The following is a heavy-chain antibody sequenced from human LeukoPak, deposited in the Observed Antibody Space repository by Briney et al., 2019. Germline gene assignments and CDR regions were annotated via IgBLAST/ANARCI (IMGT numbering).Heavy chain of an antibody. CDR2: IYYSGST. CDR3: ASIILEGHMYYYDSSGPDY. V-gene: IGHV4-39*07. CDR1: GGSISSSSYY. J-gene: IGHJ4*02. D-gene: IGHD3-22*01. Sequence: SETLSLTCTVSGGSISSSSYYWGWIRQPPGKGLEWIGSIYYSGSTYYNPSLKSRVTISVDTSKNQFSLKLSSVTAADTAVYYCASIILEGHMYYYDSSGPDYWGQGTLVTVSS.